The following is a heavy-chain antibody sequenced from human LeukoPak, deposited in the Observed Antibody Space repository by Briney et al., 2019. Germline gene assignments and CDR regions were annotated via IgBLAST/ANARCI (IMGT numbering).Heavy chain of an antibody. V-gene: IGHV4-4*07. CDR2: VYASGST. Sequence: SETLSLTCTVSGDSISRYYWSWIRQPAGEGLEWIGRVYASGSTNYHPSLKSRITMSVDTSKNQFSLRLTSETAADTAVYYCAGEEPTTGFDYWGQGSLVAVSS. CDR1: GDSISRYY. CDR3: AGEEPTTGFDY. D-gene: IGHD1-26*01. J-gene: IGHJ4*02.